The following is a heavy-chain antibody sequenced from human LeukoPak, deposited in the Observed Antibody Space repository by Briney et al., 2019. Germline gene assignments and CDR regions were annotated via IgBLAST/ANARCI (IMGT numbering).Heavy chain of an antibody. CDR1: GFTFSSHL. V-gene: IGHV3-74*01. CDR3: VRKFATGD. CDR2: VKSGGTAT. Sequence: GGSLGLSCAASGFTFSSHLMHWVRHAQGTGLVWVSSVKSGGTATNYADSVKSRFTISRDNAKNTLYLQMNSLRVEDTAVYYCVRKFATGDWGQGTLVTVSS. J-gene: IGHJ4*02. D-gene: IGHD1-14*01.